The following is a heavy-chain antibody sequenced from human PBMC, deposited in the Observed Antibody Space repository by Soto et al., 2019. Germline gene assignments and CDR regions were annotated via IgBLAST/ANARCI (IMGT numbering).Heavy chain of an antibody. Sequence: GGSLRLSCAASGFTFSSYGMHWVRQAPGKGLEWVAVISYDGSNKYYADSVKGRFTISRDNSKNTLYLQMNSPRAEDTAVYYCAKDRGYCSSTSCYLDYGMDVWGQGTTVTVAS. CDR3: AKDRGYCSSTSCYLDYGMDV. CDR1: GFTFSSYG. V-gene: IGHV3-30*18. D-gene: IGHD2-2*01. CDR2: ISYDGSNK. J-gene: IGHJ6*02.